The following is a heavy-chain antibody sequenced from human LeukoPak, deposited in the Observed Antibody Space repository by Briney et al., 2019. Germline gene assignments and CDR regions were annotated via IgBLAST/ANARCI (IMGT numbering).Heavy chain of an antibody. CDR3: ASLGSGGYDYDYYYGMDV. Sequence: ASVKVSCKASGYTFTSYGISWVRQAPGQGLEWMAWISAYNGNTNYAQKLQCRVTMTTDTSTSTAYTELRSLRSDDTAVYYCASLGSGGYDYDYYYGMDVWGQGTTVTVSS. CDR2: ISAYNGNT. CDR1: GYTFTSYG. V-gene: IGHV1-18*01. J-gene: IGHJ6*02. D-gene: IGHD5-12*01.